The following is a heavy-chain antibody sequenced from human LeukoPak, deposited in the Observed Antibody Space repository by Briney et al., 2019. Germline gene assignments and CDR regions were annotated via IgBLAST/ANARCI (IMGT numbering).Heavy chain of an antibody. V-gene: IGHV3-23*01. D-gene: IGHD5-18*01. CDR1: GFTFKSYG. CDR2: ITGAGTST. Sequence: PGGSLRLSCVASGFTFKSYGMTGVRQVPGKGLEWLSSITGAGTSTKYADSVNGRFTISRDNSKNTLSLQMTGLRAEDTAVYYCARKVAVAMDLDYWGQGTLVTVSS. J-gene: IGHJ4*02. CDR3: ARKVAVAMDLDY.